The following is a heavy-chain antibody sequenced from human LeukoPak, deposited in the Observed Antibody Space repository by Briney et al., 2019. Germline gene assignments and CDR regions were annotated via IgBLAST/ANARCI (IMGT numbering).Heavy chain of an antibody. CDR2: ISGSGGST. CDR1: GFTFSSYA. Sequence: GGSLRLSCAASGFTFSSYAMSWVRQAPGKGLEWVSAISGSGGSTYYADSVRGRFTISRDNSKNTLYLQMNSLRAEDTAIYYCAKMKGHPLPKYHMDVWGQGTTVTVSS. V-gene: IGHV3-23*01. J-gene: IGHJ6*01. CDR3: AKMKGHPLPKYHMDV. D-gene: IGHD1-14*01.